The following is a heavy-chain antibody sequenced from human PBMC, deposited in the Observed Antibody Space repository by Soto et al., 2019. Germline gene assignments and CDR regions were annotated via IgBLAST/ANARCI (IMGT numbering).Heavy chain of an antibody. D-gene: IGHD2-8*02. V-gene: IGHV3-23*01. CDR2: ISGIGGST. CDR1: GFTLSSYS. Sequence: GGSLRLSRAASGFTLSSYSISRVRPAPGKGLGWVSAISGIGGSTYYAESLKGRFTISRDNSKNTLYLKMNSLRAEDTAVYYRAKPFYFDTGGRAFDIWGQGTMVTVSS. J-gene: IGHJ3*02. CDR3: AKPFYFDTGGRAFDI.